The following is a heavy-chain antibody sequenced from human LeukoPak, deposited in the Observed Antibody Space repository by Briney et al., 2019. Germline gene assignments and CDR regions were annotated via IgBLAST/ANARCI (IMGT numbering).Heavy chain of an antibody. J-gene: IGHJ6*02. V-gene: IGHV5-51*01. CDR3: ARQYSSGWSPRYGMDV. Sequence: GECLKISCKGSGYSFTNYWIAWVRQMPGKGLEWMGIIYPGDSDTRYSPSFQGQVTISADKSISTAYLQWSSLKASDTAMYYCARQYSSGWSPRYGMDVWGQGTTVTVSS. D-gene: IGHD6-19*01. CDR1: GYSFTNYW. CDR2: IYPGDSDT.